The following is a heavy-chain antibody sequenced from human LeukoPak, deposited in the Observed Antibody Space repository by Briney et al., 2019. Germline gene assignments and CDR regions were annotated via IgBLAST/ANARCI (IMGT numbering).Heavy chain of an antibody. CDR3: VRHEGYTSGGFDY. V-gene: IGHV4-39*01. J-gene: IGHJ4*02. CDR1: GGSISSSISY. D-gene: IGHD6-19*01. Sequence: PSEALSLTCTVSGGSISSSISYGGWIRQPPGKGLEWIGSIYYSGSTYYNPSLKSRVTISVDTSKNQFSLKLSSVTAADTAVYFCVRHEGYTSGGFDYWGQGTQATVSS. CDR2: IYYSGST.